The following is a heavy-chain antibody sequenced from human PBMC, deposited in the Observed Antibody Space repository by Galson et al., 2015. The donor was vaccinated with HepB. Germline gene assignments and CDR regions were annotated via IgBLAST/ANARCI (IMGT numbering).Heavy chain of an antibody. J-gene: IGHJ5*02. D-gene: IGHD4-17*01. V-gene: IGHV3-11*06. Sequence: SLRLSCAASGYSFSDYYMSRIRQAPGKGLEWISYISASSTYTTYADSVKGRFTISRDNAKKSLYLRMNSLRADDTAVYYCARDGDYLSYRPHWFDPWGQGTLVTGSS. CDR3: ARDGDYLSYRPHWFDP. CDR1: GYSFSDYY. CDR2: ISASSTYT.